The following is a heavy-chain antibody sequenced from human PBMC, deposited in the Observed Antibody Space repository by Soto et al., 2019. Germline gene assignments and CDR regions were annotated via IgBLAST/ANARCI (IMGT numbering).Heavy chain of an antibody. D-gene: IGHD3-22*01. V-gene: IGHV3-23*01. J-gene: IGHJ3*02. CDR2: INANGAKT. Sequence: GGSLRLSCAASGFTFSDYDMTWVRQAPGKGLEWVSDINANGAKTYYADSVKGRLTISRDNSKNTVYLQMDSLRADDTAVYYCARIFGSSGYSVTLGFDIWGQGTMVTVSS. CDR3: ARIFGSSGYSVTLGFDI. CDR1: GFTFSDYD.